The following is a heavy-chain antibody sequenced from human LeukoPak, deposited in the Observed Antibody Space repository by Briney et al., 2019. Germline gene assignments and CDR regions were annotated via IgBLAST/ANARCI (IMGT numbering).Heavy chain of an antibody. CDR1: GYSFATYW. Sequence: GESLKISCKSSGYSFATYWIAWVRQMPGEGLEWLGIIHPGDSNTRYSPSFQGQVTISADKSISTAYLQWSSLKASDTAMYYCARLVITFGGVIPQVFDIWGQGTMVTVSS. CDR3: ARLVITFGGVIPQVFDI. CDR2: IHPGDSNT. V-gene: IGHV5-51*01. J-gene: IGHJ3*02. D-gene: IGHD3-16*02.